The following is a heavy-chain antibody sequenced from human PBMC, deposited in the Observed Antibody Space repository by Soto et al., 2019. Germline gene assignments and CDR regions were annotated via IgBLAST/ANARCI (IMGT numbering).Heavy chain of an antibody. D-gene: IGHD5-18*01. Sequence: QVQLVESGGGVVQPGRSLRLSCAASGFTFSSYGMHWVRQAPGKGLEWVAVIWYDGSNKYYADSVEGRFTISRDNSKNTLYLQMNSLRAEDTAVYYCARDRGYSYGWVFDYWGQGTLVTVSS. CDR1: GFTFSSYG. CDR3: ARDRGYSYGWVFDY. J-gene: IGHJ4*02. CDR2: IWYDGSNK. V-gene: IGHV3-33*01.